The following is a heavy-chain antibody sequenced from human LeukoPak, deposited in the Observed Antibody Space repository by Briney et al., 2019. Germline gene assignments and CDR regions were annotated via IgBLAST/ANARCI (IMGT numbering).Heavy chain of an antibody. V-gene: IGHV1-46*01. CDR2: INPGGST. Sequence: ASVKVSCKASGYTFTSYYMHWVRQAPGQGLEWMGIINPGGSTSYAQKFQGRVTMTRDTSTSTVYMELSSLRSEDTAVYYCARDLDIVATIQYYYYYGMDVWGQGTTVTVSS. D-gene: IGHD5-12*01. J-gene: IGHJ6*02. CDR3: ARDLDIVATIQYYYYYGMDV. CDR1: GYTFTSYY.